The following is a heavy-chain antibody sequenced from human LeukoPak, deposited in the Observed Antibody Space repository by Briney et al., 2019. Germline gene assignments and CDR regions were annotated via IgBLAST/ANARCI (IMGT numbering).Heavy chain of an antibody. CDR1: GFSFSSHD. Sequence: PGESLRLSCAASGFSFSSHDRNWVRQAPGKGLEWVSSISFSSTYIYYADSVRGRFTISRDNAKNSLYLQMNSLRVEDTAVYYSAPADCRTSTSDLRRSWCAPWGQGTLVTVSS. D-gene: IGHD2-21*01. CDR2: ISFSSTYI. J-gene: IGHJ5*02. V-gene: IGHV3-21*01. CDR3: APADCRTSTSDLRRSWCAP.